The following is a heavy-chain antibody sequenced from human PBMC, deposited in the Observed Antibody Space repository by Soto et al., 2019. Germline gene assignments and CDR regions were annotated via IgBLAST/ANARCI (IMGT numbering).Heavy chain of an antibody. CDR1: GFTFSSYA. CDR2: ISGSGGST. V-gene: IGHV3-23*01. J-gene: IGHJ6*03. D-gene: IGHD3-9*01. Sequence: ESGGGLVQPGGSLRLSCAASGFTFSSYAMSWVRQAPGKGLEWVSDISGSGGSTYYADSVKGRFTIYRDKSKNTLYRQMNSLRAEDTAVYYCAKDTIAWSVLGYMEVWGKGTTVTVSS. CDR3: AKDTIAWSVLGYMEV.